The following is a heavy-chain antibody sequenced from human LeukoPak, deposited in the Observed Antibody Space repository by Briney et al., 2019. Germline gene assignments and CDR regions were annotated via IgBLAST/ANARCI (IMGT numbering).Heavy chain of an antibody. V-gene: IGHV3-21*01. D-gene: IGHD3-3*01. CDR3: ASQYYDFWSGYFPAFDI. Sequence: GGSLRLSCAASGFTFGYYGMNWVRQAPGKGLEWVSSISSSSSYIYYADSVKGRFTISRDNAKNSLYLQMNSLRAEDTAVYYCASQYYDFWSGYFPAFDIWGQGTMVTVSS. CDR1: GFTFGYYG. CDR2: ISSSSSYI. J-gene: IGHJ3*02.